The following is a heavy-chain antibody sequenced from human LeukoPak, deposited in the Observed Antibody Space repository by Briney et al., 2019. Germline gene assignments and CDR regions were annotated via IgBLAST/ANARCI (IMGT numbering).Heavy chain of an antibody. V-gene: IGHV1-2*02. CDR2: INPNSGGT. CDR1: GYTFTGYY. J-gene: IGHJ6*04. Sequence: ASVKVSCKASGYTFTGYYMHWVRQAPGQGLEWMVWINPNSGGTNIAQRFQGRVTMTRDTSINTAYMELSRLRCDDTAIYYCARGLGYGDYGTAMDVWGEGTTVTVSS. CDR3: ARGLGYGDYGTAMDV. D-gene: IGHD4-17*01.